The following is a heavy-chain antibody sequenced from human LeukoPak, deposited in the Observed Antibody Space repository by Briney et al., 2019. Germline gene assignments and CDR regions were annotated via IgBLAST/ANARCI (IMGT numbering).Heavy chain of an antibody. V-gene: IGHV3-23*01. D-gene: IGHD3-22*01. J-gene: IGHJ4*02. CDR3: AKDQLGYYDSSGYYYFDY. Sequence: PGGSLRLSCAASGFTFTNYAMYWVRQAPGKGLEWVSGISGSGGSTYYADSVKGRFTISRDNSKNTLYLQMNSLRAEDTAIYYCAKDQLGYYDSSGYYYFDYWGQGTLVTVSS. CDR2: ISGSGGST. CDR1: GFTFTNYA.